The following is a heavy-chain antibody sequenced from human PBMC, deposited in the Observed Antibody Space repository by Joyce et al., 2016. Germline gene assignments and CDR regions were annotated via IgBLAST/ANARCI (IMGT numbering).Heavy chain of an antibody. J-gene: IGHJ6*03. CDR1: GVNLSSYI. D-gene: IGHD2-15*01. V-gene: IGHV1-69*08. CDR2: IIPRFGTV. Sequence: QVQLVQSGAEVKKPGSSVKVSCKASGVNLSSYIINWVRQAPGQGFEWMGRIIPRFGTVNHAQRFQGRVTITADKSTSTAYMELSGLRSEDTAVYFCARTPHPGCCYHMDVWGKGTTVTVSS. CDR3: ARTPHPGCCYHMDV.